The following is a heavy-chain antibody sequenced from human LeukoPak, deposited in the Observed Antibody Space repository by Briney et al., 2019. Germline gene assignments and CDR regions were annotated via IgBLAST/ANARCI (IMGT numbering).Heavy chain of an antibody. V-gene: IGHV1-69*06. CDR3: ARQSGAAAATNYYYYMDV. D-gene: IGHD6-13*01. CDR2: IIPIFGTA. CDR1: GYTFTSYD. Sequence: SVKVSCKASGYTFTSYDINWVRQATGQGLEWMGGIIPIFGTANYAQKFQGRVTITADKSTSTAYMELSSLRSEDTAVYYCARQSGAAAATNYYYYMDVWGKGTTVTVSS. J-gene: IGHJ6*03.